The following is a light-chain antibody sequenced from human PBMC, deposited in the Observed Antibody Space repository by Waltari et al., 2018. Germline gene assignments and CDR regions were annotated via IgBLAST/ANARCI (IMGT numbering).Light chain of an antibody. CDR2: GAS. CDR1: QTVSST. Sequence: EIVMTQSPATLSVSPGERAILSCRASQTVSSTLAWYQQQPGQAPRLRIYGASTRATCIPARFSGSGSGTDFTLTISSLQSEDLAVYYCQQCNNWPDTFGQGTRLEIK. V-gene: IGKV3-15*01. J-gene: IGKJ2*01. CDR3: QQCNNWPDT.